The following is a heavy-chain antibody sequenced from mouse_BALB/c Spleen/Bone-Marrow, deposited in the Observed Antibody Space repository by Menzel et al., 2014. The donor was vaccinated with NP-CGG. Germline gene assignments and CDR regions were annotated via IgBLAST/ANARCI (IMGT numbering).Heavy chain of an antibody. V-gene: IGHV1S135*01. CDR3: ARRVYYDYYAMDY. CDR2: IDPYSGGS. Sequence: VQLKESGPELVKPGASVKVSCKASGYTFTNYNMYWVKPSRGKSLEWIGYIDPYSGGSRYNQNFKGKATLTVDKSSSTAYMHLNSLTSEDSAVYYCARRVYYDYYAMDYWGQGTSVTVSS. J-gene: IGHJ4*01. CDR1: GYTFTNYN. D-gene: IGHD1-1*01.